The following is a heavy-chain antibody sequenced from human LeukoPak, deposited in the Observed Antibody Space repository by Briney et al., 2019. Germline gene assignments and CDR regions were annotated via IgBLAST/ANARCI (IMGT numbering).Heavy chain of an antibody. V-gene: IGHV1-2*02. CDR3: ARGDYDILTGWPY. Sequence: ASVKVSCKASGYTFTGYYMHWARQAPGQGLEWMGWINPNSGGTNYAQKFQGRVTMTRDTSINTAYMDLSRLRSDDTAVYYCARGDYDILTGWPYWGQGTLVTVSS. CDR1: GYTFTGYY. CDR2: INPNSGGT. J-gene: IGHJ4*02. D-gene: IGHD3-9*01.